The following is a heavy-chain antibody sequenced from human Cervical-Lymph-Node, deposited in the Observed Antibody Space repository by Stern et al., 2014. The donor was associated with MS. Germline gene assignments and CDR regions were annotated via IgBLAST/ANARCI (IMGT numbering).Heavy chain of an antibody. V-gene: IGHV4-31*02. J-gene: IGHJ5*02. CDR3: ASRWSGTYYGQNWFDP. CDR1: SSGGHY. Sequence: SSGGHYWSWIRQHPGKGLEWIGYIYYSGATFYNPSLKSRVTISLDTSKNQFSLKLSSVTAADTAIYYCASRWSGTYYGQNWFDPWGQGILVTVSS. CDR2: IYYSGAT. D-gene: IGHD1-26*01.